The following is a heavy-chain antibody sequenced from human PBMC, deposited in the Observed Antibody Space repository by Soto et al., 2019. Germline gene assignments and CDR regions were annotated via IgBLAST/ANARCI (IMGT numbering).Heavy chain of an antibody. V-gene: IGHV5-10-1*01. CDR3: ARWRTAGYSSSWYGY. CDR2: IDPSDSYT. Sequence: GESLKISCKGFGYSFTSYWISWVRQMPGKGLEWMGRIDPSDSYTNYSPSFQGHVTISADKSISTAYLQWSSLKASDTATYYCARWRTAGYSSSWYGYWGQGTLVTVSS. D-gene: IGHD6-13*01. J-gene: IGHJ4*02. CDR1: GYSFTSYW.